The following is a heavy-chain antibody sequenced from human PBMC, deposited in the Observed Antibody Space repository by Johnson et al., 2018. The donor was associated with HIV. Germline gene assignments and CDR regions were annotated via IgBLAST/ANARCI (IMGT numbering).Heavy chain of an antibody. Sequence: VQLVESGGGVVQPGGSLILSCAASGFTFSSYGMHWVRQAPGKGLEWVGRIKSKTDGGATDYPAPVKDRFTISRDDSKNTLYLQINSLKTDDTGVYYCSREVYQMTTFDIWGQGTVVTVSS. CDR1: GFTFSSYG. D-gene: IGHD2-2*01. V-gene: IGHV3-15*01. CDR3: SREVYQMTTFDI. CDR2: IKSKTDGGAT. J-gene: IGHJ3*02.